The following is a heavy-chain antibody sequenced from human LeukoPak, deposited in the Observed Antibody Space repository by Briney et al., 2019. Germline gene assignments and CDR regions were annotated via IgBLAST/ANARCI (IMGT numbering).Heavy chain of an antibody. J-gene: IGHJ3*02. Sequence: SETLSLTCTVSGGSISSYYWSWIRQPPGKGLEWIGYIYYSGSTNYNPSLKSRVTISVDTSKNQFSLKLSSVTAADTAVYYCARGRWLVLGAFDIWGQGTMVTVSS. V-gene: IGHV4-59*01. CDR2: IYYSGST. CDR3: ARGRWLVLGAFDI. D-gene: IGHD6-19*01. CDR1: GGSISSYY.